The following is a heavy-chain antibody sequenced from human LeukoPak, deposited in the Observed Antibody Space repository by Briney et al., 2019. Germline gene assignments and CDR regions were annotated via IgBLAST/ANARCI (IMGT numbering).Heavy chain of an antibody. CDR1: GFTFSSYS. V-gene: IGHV3-21*01. J-gene: IGHJ4*02. D-gene: IGHD1-20*01. CDR2: ISSSSSYI. Sequence: GGSLRLSCAASGFTFSSYSMNWVRQAPGKGLEWVSSISSSSSYIYYADLVKGRFTISRDNAKNSLYLQMNSLRAEDTAVYYCAREGITGTRSDYRGQGTLVTVSS. CDR3: AREGITGTRSDY.